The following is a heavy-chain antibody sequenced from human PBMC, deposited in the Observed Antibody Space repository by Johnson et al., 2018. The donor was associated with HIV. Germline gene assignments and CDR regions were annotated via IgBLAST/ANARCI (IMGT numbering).Heavy chain of an antibody. V-gene: IGHV3-30*02. CDR3: AKEGRKYLVFGALDV. CDR1: GFTFSSYA. CDR2: IRYDGSNK. J-gene: IGHJ3*01. Sequence: QVQLVESGGGVVQPGRSLRLSCAASGFTFSSYAMHWVRQAPGKGLEWVAFIRYDGSNKYYTDSLTGRFTISRDNSKNTLYLQLNSLRAEDTAVDYCAKEGRKYLVFGALDVWGQGTMVTVAS. D-gene: IGHD3-3*01.